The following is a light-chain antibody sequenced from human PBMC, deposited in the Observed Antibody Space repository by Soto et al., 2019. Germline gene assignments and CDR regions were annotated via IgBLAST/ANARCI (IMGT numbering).Light chain of an antibody. J-gene: IGKJ3*01. CDR1: QSISSTY. V-gene: IGKV3-20*01. CDR2: AAT. Sequence: EIVLTQSPGTLSLSPGERATLSCRASQSISSTYLAWYQQKPGQAPSLLIYAATSRTSGIPDRFSGSGSGTDFTLTISSLEPEDFAVYYCQQYYSSPSFTFGPGTKVDIK. CDR3: QQYYSSPSFT.